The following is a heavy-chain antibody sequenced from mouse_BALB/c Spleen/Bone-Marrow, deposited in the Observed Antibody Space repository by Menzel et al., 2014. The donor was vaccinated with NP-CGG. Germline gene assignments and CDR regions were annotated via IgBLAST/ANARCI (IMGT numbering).Heavy chain of an antibody. Sequence: DLVKPGASVKLSCKASGYTFTSYWINWIKQRPGQGLEWIGRFAPGSGNTYYNEMFKGKATLTVDTSSSTAYIQLSSLLSEDSAVYFCARARSTVITTWYFDVWGAGTTVTVSS. D-gene: IGHD2-4*01. J-gene: IGHJ1*01. V-gene: IGHV1S41*01. CDR2: FAPGSGNT. CDR3: ARARSTVITTWYFDV. CDR1: GYTFTSYW.